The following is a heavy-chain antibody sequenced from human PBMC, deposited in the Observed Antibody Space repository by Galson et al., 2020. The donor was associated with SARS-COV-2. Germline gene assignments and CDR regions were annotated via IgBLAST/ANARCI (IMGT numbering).Heavy chain of an antibody. V-gene: IGHV3-13*01. CDR3: ARGASITMVRGDRNYYYYYMDV. J-gene: IGHJ6*03. CDR2: IGTAGDT. Sequence: GGSLRLSCAASGFTFSSYDMHWVRQATGKGLEWVSAIGTAGDTYYPGSVKGRFTISRENAKNSLYLQMNSLRAGDTAVYYCARGASITMVRGDRNYYYYYMDVWGKGTTVTVSS. D-gene: IGHD3-10*01. CDR1: GFTFSSYD.